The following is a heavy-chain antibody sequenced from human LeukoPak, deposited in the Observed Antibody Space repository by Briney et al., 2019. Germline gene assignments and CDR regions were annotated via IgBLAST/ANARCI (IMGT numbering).Heavy chain of an antibody. D-gene: IGHD2-2*01. CDR3: AKKGVAEAMTYPHIDY. Sequence: GGSLRLSCAASGFTVSSNYMTWVRQAPGKGLEWVSTISASGGSTYYSDSVKGRFTISRDNSKTTLYLQMNSLRAEDTAVYYCAKKGVAEAMTYPHIDYWGQGTLVTVSS. J-gene: IGHJ4*02. CDR2: ISASGGST. CDR1: GFTVSSNY. V-gene: IGHV3-23*01.